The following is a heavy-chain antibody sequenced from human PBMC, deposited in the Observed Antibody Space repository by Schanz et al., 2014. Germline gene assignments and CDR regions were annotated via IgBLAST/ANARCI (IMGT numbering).Heavy chain of an antibody. CDR2: INPIGGST. CDR3: AGTYCSSTSCYTGYYYMDV. D-gene: IGHD2-2*02. J-gene: IGHJ6*03. Sequence: QVHLGQSGAEGHKPGASLKISCKASGYTFTNFFLHWLRQAPGQELEWMGIINPIGGSTTYAQKFRGAVTLTTDTSTDTAYLELTSLRSEDTAVYYCAGTYCSSTSCYTGYYYMDVWGKGTTVTVSS. CDR1: GYTFTNFF. V-gene: IGHV1-46*01.